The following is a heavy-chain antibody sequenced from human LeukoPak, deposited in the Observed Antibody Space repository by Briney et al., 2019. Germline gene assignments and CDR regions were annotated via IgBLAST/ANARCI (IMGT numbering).Heavy chain of an antibody. V-gene: IGHV1-2*02. CDR2: INPNSGGT. CDR3: ARSQDYGLDV. Sequence: ASVKVSCKGSGYTFTSYYIHWVRQAPGQGLEWMGWINPNSGGTNYGQKFQGRVTMTRDTSISTVYMDLTRVKSDDTAVYFCARSQDYGLDVWGQGTTVIVSS. CDR1: GYTFTSYY. J-gene: IGHJ6*02.